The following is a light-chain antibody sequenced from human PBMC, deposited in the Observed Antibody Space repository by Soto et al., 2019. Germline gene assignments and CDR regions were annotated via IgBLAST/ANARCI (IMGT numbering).Light chain of an antibody. CDR2: DAS. V-gene: IGKV3-20*01. J-gene: IGKJ1*01. CDR1: QSVSSSY. Sequence: EIVLTQSPGTLSLSPGERATLSCRASQSVSSSYLAWYQQKFGQAPRLLIYDASSRATGVPDRFSGSGSGTDFTLTISRLEPEDFAVYYCLQYGSPPRTFGQGTTVEFK. CDR3: LQYGSPPRT.